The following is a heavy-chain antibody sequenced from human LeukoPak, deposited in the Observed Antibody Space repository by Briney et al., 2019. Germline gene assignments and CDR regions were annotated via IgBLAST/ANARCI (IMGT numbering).Heavy chain of an antibody. J-gene: IGHJ3*02. V-gene: IGHV4-31*03. CDR2: IYYSGST. CDR1: GGSISSGGYY. CDR3: ARVPLSYGSGSYYTPGAFDI. D-gene: IGHD3-10*01. Sequence: SQTLSLTCTVSGGSISSGGYYWSWIRQHPGKGLEWIGYIYYSGSTYYNPSLKSRVTISVDRSKNQFSLKLSSVTAADTAVYYCARVPLSYGSGSYYTPGAFDIWGQGTMVTVSS.